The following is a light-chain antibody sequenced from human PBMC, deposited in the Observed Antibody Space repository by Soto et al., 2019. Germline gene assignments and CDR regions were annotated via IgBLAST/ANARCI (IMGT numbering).Light chain of an antibody. CDR2: SVS. CDR1: SSDIGTYDH. CDR3: ISYTVSRSYV. J-gene: IGLJ1*01. V-gene: IGLV2-14*01. Sequence: QSALAQPASVSGSPGQSITISCSGTSSDIGTYDHVAWFQQFPGKTPKLVIYSVSDRPSGASYRFSGSKSGNTASLTISGLQADDEADYYCISYTVSRSYVFGTGTRSPS.